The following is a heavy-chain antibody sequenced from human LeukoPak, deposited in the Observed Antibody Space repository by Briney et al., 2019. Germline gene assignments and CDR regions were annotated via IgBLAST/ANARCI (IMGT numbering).Heavy chain of an antibody. CDR1: GYTLTELS. Sequence: ASVKVSCKVSGYTLTELSMHWVRQAPGKGLEWMGGFDPEDGETIYAQKFQGRVTMTEDTSTDTAYMELRSLRSEDTAVYYCATGEDRFGVVISFDYWGQGTLVTVSS. V-gene: IGHV1-24*01. D-gene: IGHD3-3*01. J-gene: IGHJ4*02. CDR2: FDPEDGET. CDR3: ATGEDRFGVVISFDY.